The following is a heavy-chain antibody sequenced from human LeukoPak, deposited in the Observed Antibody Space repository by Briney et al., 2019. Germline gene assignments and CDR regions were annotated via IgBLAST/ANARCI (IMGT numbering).Heavy chain of an antibody. J-gene: IGHJ4*02. V-gene: IGHV4-59*01. D-gene: IGHD3-22*01. Sequence: SETLSLTCTVSGGSISSYYWSWIRQHPGKGLEWIGYIYYSGSTYYNPSLKSRVTISVDTSKNQFSLKLSSVTAADTAVYYCASSYYDSSGYLDPNFDYWGQGTLVTVSS. CDR2: IYYSGST. CDR1: GGSISSYY. CDR3: ASSYYDSSGYLDPNFDY.